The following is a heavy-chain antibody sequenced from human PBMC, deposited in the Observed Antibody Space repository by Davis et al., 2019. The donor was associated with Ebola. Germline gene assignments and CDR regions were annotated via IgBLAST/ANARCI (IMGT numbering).Heavy chain of an antibody. D-gene: IGHD4-17*01. J-gene: IGHJ6*02. CDR2: ISWNSGSI. CDR3: AKDDYGDYGYYYYGMDV. Sequence: GGSLRLSCAASGFTFDAYAMHWVRQAPGKGLEWVSGISWNSGSIGYADSVKGRFTISRDNAKNSLYLQMNSLRAEDTAVYYCAKDDYGDYGYYYYGMDVWGQGTTVTVSS. CDR1: GFTFDAYA. V-gene: IGHV3-9*01.